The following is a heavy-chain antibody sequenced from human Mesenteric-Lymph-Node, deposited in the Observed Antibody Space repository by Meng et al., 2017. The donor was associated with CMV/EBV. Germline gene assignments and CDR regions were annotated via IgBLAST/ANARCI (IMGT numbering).Heavy chain of an antibody. CDR2: INHSGST. V-gene: IGHV4-34*01. CDR3: ARTYGSGSYYLDY. Sequence: CAVYGGSFSGYYWSWFRQPPGKGLEWIGEINHSGSTNYNPSLKSRVTISVDTSKNQFSLKLSSVTAADTAVYYCARTYGSGSYYLDYWGQGTLVTVSS. J-gene: IGHJ4*02. D-gene: IGHD3-10*01. CDR1: GGSFSGYY.